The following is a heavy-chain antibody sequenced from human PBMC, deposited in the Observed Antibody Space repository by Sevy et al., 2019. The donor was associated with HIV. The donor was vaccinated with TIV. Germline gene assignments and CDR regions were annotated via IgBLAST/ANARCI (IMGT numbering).Heavy chain of an antibody. Sequence: GGSLRLSCAASGFIFCNYAMHWVRQAPGKGLEWVAVISYDGINKYYADSVKGRFTISRDNSKNTLYVQMNSLRAEDTAVYYCARDSNSGYYYYHATDVWGQGTTVTVSS. CDR2: ISYDGINK. J-gene: IGHJ6*01. CDR3: ARDSNSGYYYYHATDV. CDR1: GFIFCNYA. V-gene: IGHV3-30-3*01. D-gene: IGHD1-26*01.